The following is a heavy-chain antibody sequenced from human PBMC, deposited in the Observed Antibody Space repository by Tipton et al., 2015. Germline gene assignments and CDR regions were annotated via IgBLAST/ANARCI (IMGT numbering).Heavy chain of an antibody. D-gene: IGHD6-19*01. V-gene: IGHV4-59*12. Sequence: GLVKPAETLSLTCTVSGGSISNYYWNWIRQPPGKGLEWIGYISHRGSPNYNPSLRSRVTISVDAPKNQFSLQLSSITAADTAVYYCARGHYVSGWYSHYFDLWGRGSLVTVSS. CDR3: ARGHYVSGWYSHYFDL. CDR1: GGSISNYY. J-gene: IGHJ2*01. CDR2: ISHRGSP.